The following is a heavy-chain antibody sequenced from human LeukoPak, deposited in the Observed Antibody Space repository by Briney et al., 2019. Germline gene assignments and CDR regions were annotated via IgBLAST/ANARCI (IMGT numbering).Heavy chain of an antibody. V-gene: IGHV4-61*02. Sequence: ASETLSLTCTVSGGSISSGSYYWSWIRQPAGKGLEWIGRIYTSGSTNYNPSLKSRVTMSVDTSKNQFSLKLSSVTAADTAVYYCARDADDFWSGSPNWFDPWGQGTLVTVSS. J-gene: IGHJ5*02. D-gene: IGHD3-3*01. CDR2: IYTSGST. CDR1: GGSISSGSYY. CDR3: ARDADDFWSGSPNWFDP.